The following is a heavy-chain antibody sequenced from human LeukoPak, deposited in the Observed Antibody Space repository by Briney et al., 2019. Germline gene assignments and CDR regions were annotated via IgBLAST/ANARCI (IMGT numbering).Heavy chain of an antibody. CDR2: IHYSGTT. CDR1: GDSISSSSYY. CDR3: ARDGDTANYYGMDV. Sequence: SETLSLTCTVSGDSISSSSYYWGWIRQPPGKELEWIGSIHYSGTTYYNPSVKSRVTISLDTSKNQFSLKLTSVTAADTAVYYCARDGDTANYYGMDVWGQGTTVTVSS. D-gene: IGHD5-18*01. V-gene: IGHV4-39*07. J-gene: IGHJ6*02.